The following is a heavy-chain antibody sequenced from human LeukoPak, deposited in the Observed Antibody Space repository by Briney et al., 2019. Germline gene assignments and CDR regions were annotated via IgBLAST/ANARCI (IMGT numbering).Heavy chain of an antibody. CDR2: IYSGGST. V-gene: IGHV3-66*01. Sequence: PGGSLRLSCAASGFTVSSNYMSWVRQAPGKGLEWVSVIYSGGSTYYADSVRGRFTISRDNSKNTLYPQMNSLRAEDTAVYYCARAYSSSWYLGWGQGTLVTVSS. D-gene: IGHD6-13*01. CDR3: ARAYSSSWYLG. CDR1: GFTVSSNY. J-gene: IGHJ4*02.